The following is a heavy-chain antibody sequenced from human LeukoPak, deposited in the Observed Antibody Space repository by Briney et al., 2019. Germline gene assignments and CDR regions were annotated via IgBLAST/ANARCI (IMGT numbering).Heavy chain of an antibody. CDR1: GGPISSYF. CDR2: INHSGTT. D-gene: IGHD6-13*01. Sequence: PSETLSLTCTVSGGPISSYFWSWIRQPPGKGLEWIGYINHSGTTNHNPSLNSRVTISVDTSKNQFSLKLSSVTAADTAVYYCARGYSSSWYDYYYYMDVWGKGTTVTVSS. J-gene: IGHJ6*03. V-gene: IGHV4-59*12. CDR3: ARGYSSSWYDYYYYMDV.